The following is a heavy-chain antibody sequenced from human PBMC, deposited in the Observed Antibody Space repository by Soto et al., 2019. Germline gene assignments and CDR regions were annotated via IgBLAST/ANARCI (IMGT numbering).Heavy chain of an antibody. J-gene: IGHJ4*02. V-gene: IGHV3-23*01. CDR3: AGEYCANGVCYAYFDY. D-gene: IGHD2-8*01. CDR1: EFTFSSYA. CDR2: IRGSGGST. Sequence: PGVSLRLSCAASEFTFSSYAMSWVRQAPGKGLDWVSAIRGSGGSTYYADSVKGRFTISRDNSKNTLYLQMNSLRAEDTAVYYCAGEYCANGVCYAYFDYWGQGALVTVSS.